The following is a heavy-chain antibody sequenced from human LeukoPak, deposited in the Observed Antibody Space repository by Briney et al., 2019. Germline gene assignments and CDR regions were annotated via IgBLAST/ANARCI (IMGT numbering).Heavy chain of an antibody. J-gene: IGHJ2*01. Sequence: GRSLRLSRAASGFTFNTFAMHWVRQAPGKGLEWVAIISYDGSNKVYADSVKGRFTISRDNSKNMLYLEMNSLRPEDTAMYYCARGDDSSTFFHWYLDLWGRATLVTVSS. CDR2: ISYDGSNK. CDR1: GFTFNTFA. CDR3: ARGDDSSTFFHWYLDL. V-gene: IGHV3-30*04. D-gene: IGHD3-22*01.